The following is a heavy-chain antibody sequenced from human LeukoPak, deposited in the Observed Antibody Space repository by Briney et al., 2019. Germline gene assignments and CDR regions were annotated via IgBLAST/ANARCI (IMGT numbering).Heavy chain of an antibody. J-gene: IGHJ6*02. CDR3: ARGGDIVATKLYYYYGMDV. CDR1: GFTFSSYW. CDR2: ISSSSSYI. D-gene: IGHD5-12*01. Sequence: GGSLRLSCAASGFTFSSYWMSWVRQAPGKGLEWVSSISSSSSYIYYADSVKGRFTISRDNAKNSLYLQMNSLRAEDTAVYYCARGGDIVATKLYYYYGMDVWGQGTTVTVSS. V-gene: IGHV3-21*01.